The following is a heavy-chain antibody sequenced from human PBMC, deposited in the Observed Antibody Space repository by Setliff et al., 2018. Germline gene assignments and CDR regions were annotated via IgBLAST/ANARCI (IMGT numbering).Heavy chain of an antibody. CDR2: INPDGIGK. V-gene: IGHV3-7*01. CDR3: ARDQFRNSGGLYS. CDR1: GLSYINDW. Sequence: PGGSLRLSCTASGLSYINDWVSWVRQAPGKGLEWLASINPDGIGKYYIDSVRGRFTISRDNSKNTLYLQMSSLRADDTAMYYCARDQFRNSGGLYSWGQGILVTVSS. J-gene: IGHJ5*02. D-gene: IGHD1-7*01.